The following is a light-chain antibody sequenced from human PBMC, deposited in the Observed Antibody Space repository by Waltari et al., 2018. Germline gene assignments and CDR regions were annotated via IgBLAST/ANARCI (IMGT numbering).Light chain of an antibody. Sequence: EIVLTQSPGTLSLSPGERATLSFRASESVTKYVAWYQHKPGQAPRLLIYGASTRVFGIPDRIRGSGSGTDFTLTITRLEPEDFAMYYCQQYVSSPKTFGPGTKVEIK. V-gene: IGKV3-20*01. CDR1: ESVTKY. J-gene: IGKJ1*01. CDR3: QQYVSSPKT. CDR2: GAS.